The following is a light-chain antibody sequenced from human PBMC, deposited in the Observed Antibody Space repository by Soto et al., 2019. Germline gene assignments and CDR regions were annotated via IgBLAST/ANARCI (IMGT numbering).Light chain of an antibody. V-gene: IGKV1-39*01. CDR3: HQSYDMPWT. CDR2: AAY. Sequence: DIQMTQSPSSLSASVGDTVTITCRASQSISTYLTWYQQKPGKAPKLLIYAAYTLQSGVPSRFSGSGSGTDFTLTISSLQPEDFAAYYCHQSYDMPWTFGQGTKVDIK. J-gene: IGKJ1*01. CDR1: QSISTY.